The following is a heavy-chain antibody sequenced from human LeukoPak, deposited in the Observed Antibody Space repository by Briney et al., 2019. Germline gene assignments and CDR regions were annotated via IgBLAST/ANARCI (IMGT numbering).Heavy chain of an antibody. CDR2: IYYSGST. CDR3: ARGRIRIAVAGPFDY. CDR1: GGSISSSTNY. V-gene: IGHV4-39*07. J-gene: IGHJ4*02. D-gene: IGHD6-19*01. Sequence: SETLSLTCTVSGGSISSSTNYWGWIRQPPGKGLEWIGSIYYSGSTYYNPSLKSRVTISVDTSKNQFSLKLSSVTAADTAVYYCARGRIRIAVAGPFDYWGQGTLVTVSS.